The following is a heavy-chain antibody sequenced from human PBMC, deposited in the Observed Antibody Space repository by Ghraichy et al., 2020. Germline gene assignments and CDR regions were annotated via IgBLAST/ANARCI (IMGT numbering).Heavy chain of an antibody. CDR2: ISYDGSTN. CDR1: GFTFSSYA. V-gene: IGHV3-30-3*01. D-gene: IGHD1-26*01. Sequence: GGSLRLSCAASGFTFSSYAMHWVRQAPGKGLEWVAVISYDGSTNYYADSVKGRFTISRDNSKNTLYLQMNSLRAEDTAVYYCAREGEPHPGGLLDYWGQGTLVTVPS. J-gene: IGHJ4*02. CDR3: AREGEPHPGGLLDY.